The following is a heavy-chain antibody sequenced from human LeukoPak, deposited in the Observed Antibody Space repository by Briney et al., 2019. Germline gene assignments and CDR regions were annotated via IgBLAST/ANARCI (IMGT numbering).Heavy chain of an antibody. CDR3: ARGGAVGSNSGYDLEADAFDI. D-gene: IGHD5-12*01. CDR1: GGSISSGGYY. CDR2: IYHSGST. J-gene: IGHJ3*02. V-gene: IGHV4-30-2*01. Sequence: PSQTLSLTCTVSGGSISSGGYYWSWIRQPPGKGLEWIGYIYHSGSTYYNPSLKSRVTISVDRSKNQFSLKLSSVTAADTAVYYCARGGAVGSNSGYDLEADAFDIWGQGTMVTVSS.